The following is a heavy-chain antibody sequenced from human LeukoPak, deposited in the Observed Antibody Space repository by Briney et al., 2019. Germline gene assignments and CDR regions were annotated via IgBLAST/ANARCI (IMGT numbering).Heavy chain of an antibody. CDR3: ARVMGNYASDY. CDR1: GFTFSSYE. Sequence: GGSLRLSCAASGFTFSSYEMNWVRQAPGKGLEWVSYISSSGSTIYYADSVKGRFTISRDNGKKSLFLEINSLRAEDAAIYYCARVMGNYASDYWGQGALVTVSS. D-gene: IGHD1-7*01. CDR2: ISSSGSTI. J-gene: IGHJ4*02. V-gene: IGHV3-48*03.